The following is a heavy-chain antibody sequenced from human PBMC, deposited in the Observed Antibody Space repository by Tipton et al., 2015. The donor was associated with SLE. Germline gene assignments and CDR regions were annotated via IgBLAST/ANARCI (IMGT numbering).Heavy chain of an antibody. V-gene: IGHV4-59*01. D-gene: IGHD6-19*01. CDR2: ISYTGST. CDR1: GASISRYH. J-gene: IGHJ1*01. Sequence: LSLTCTVSGASISRYHWTWIRQPPGKGLEWVGYISYTGSTNSNPSLKSRVTISRDTSKNQLYLRLSAATAADTATYYCARGGEGWLPAAGDSWGQGTLVTVSS. CDR3: ARGGEGWLPAAGDS.